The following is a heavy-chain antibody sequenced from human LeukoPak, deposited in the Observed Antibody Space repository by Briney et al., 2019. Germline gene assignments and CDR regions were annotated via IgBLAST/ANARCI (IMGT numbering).Heavy chain of an antibody. CDR3: ARDPYSYGRQNPYFDY. CDR2: IKQDGSKK. J-gene: IGHJ4*02. CDR1: GFTFSSYW. V-gene: IGHV3-7*01. D-gene: IGHD5-18*01. Sequence: PGGSLRLSCAAFGFTFSSYWMSWVRQAPGKGLEWVANIKQDGSKKYYVDSVKGRFTISRDNAKNSLYLQMNSLRAEDTAVYYCARDPYSYGRQNPYFDYWGQGTLVTVSS.